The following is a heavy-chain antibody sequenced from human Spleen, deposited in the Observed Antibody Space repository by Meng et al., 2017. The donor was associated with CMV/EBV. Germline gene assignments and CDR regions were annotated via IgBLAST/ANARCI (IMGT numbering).Heavy chain of an antibody. J-gene: IGHJ4*02. CDR2: IYYNGIT. CDR3: ARTVEMATN. CDR1: GDSISSDSYY. Sequence: RACTVSGDSISSDSYYGGWIRQPPGKGLEWIGSIYYNGITYYNPSLKSRVTISVDASKNQFSLKLTSVTAADTAVYYCARTVEMATNWGQGTLVTVSS. V-gene: IGHV4-39*01. D-gene: IGHD5-24*01.